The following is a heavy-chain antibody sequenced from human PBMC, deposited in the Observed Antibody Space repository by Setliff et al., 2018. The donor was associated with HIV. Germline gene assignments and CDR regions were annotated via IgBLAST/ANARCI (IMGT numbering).Heavy chain of an antibody. CDR2: IHYDERT. CDR1: GYSVNSDYL. Sequence: PSETLSLTCTVSGYSVNSDYLWCWIRQPPGKGLEYIGSIHYDERTYYNPSLKSRVTISLDTSKNQFSLNLTSVTAADTAVYYCASRIYYYDSNNFLREEGFDPWGQGTLVTVSS. V-gene: IGHV4-38-2*02. CDR3: ASRIYYYDSNNFLREEGFDP. D-gene: IGHD3-22*01. J-gene: IGHJ5*02.